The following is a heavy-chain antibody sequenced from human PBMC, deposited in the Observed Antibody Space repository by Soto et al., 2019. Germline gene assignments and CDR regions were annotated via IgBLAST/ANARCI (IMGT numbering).Heavy chain of an antibody. Sequence: GGSLRLSCAASGFTFSSYSMNWVRQAPGKGLEWVSYISSSSSTIYYADSVKGRFTISRDNAKNSLYLQMNSLRDEDTAVYYCARDNPALEWPNPWGYGMDVWGQGTTVTVSS. CDR3: ARDNPALEWPNPWGYGMDV. CDR1: GFTFSSYS. CDR2: ISSSSSTI. D-gene: IGHD3-3*01. J-gene: IGHJ6*02. V-gene: IGHV3-48*02.